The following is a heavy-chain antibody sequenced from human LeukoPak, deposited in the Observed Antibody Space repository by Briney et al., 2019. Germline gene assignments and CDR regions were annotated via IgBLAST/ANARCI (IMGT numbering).Heavy chain of an antibody. J-gene: IGHJ6*02. CDR1: GGSFSGSRYY. D-gene: IGHD6-19*01. Sequence: PSETLSLTCTVSGGSFSGSRYYWGWIRQPPGKGLEWIGSVYSSGNTYYNASLKSRVTISVDTSKNQFSLQLNSVTPEDTAVYYCARGSSGWRIPPLYYYGMDVWGQGTTVTVSS. CDR2: VYSSGNT. CDR3: ARGSSGWRIPPLYYYGMDV. V-gene: IGHV4-39*01.